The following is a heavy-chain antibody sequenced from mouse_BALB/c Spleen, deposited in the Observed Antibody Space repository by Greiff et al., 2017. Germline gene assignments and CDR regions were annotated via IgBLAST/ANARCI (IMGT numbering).Heavy chain of an antibody. J-gene: IGHJ1*01. CDR1: GFTFSSYA. CDR2: ISSGGSYT. CDR3: ARRGYDYPYWYFDV. Sequence: EVQLVESGGGLVKPGGSLKLSCAASGFTFSSYAMSWVRQTPEKRLEWVATISSGGSYTYYPDSVKGRFTISRDNAKNTLYLQMSSLRSEDTAMYYCARRGYDYPYWYFDVWGAGTTVTVSS. D-gene: IGHD2-4*01. V-gene: IGHV5-9-3*01.